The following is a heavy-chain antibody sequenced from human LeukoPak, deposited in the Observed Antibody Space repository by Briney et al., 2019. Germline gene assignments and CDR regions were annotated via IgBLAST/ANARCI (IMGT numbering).Heavy chain of an antibody. V-gene: IGHV4-34*01. CDR2: IYYSGST. CDR3: ARIGDSGYAESDY. J-gene: IGHJ4*02. CDR1: GGSFSGYY. Sequence: KSSETLSLTCAVYGGSFSGYYWSWIRQPPGKGLEWIGSIYYSGSTYYNPSLKSRVTISVDTSKNQFSLKLSSVTAADTAVYYCARIGDSGYAESDYWGQGTLVTVSS. D-gene: IGHD5-12*01.